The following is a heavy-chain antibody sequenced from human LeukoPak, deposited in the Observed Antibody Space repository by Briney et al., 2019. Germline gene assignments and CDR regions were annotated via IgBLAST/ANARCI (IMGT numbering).Heavy chain of an antibody. J-gene: IGHJ4*02. CDR3: ARNPYYYDSSGYYFDY. CDR1: GGSISSGGYY. V-gene: IGHV4-31*01. D-gene: IGHD3-22*01. CDR2: TYYSGST. Sequence: KTSETLSFTCTVPGGSISSGGYYWSWIRQHPGKGLEWIGYTYYSGSTYYNPSLKSQVTISVDTSKNQFSLKLSSVTAADTAVYYCARNPYYYDSSGYYFDYWGQGTLVTVSS.